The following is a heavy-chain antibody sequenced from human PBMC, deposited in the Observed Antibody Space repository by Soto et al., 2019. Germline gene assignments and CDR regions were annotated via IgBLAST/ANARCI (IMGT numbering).Heavy chain of an antibody. CDR1: GYSFTSYW. Sequence: GESLKISCKGSGYSFTSYWIGWVRQMPGKGPEWMGIIYPGDSDTRYSPSFQGQVTISADKSISTAYLQWSSLKASDTAMYYCARAPLLGAAAVGWFGPWGHVTLVTVPS. D-gene: IGHD6-13*01. J-gene: IGHJ5*02. CDR2: IYPGDSDT. V-gene: IGHV5-51*01. CDR3: ARAPLLGAAAVGWFGP.